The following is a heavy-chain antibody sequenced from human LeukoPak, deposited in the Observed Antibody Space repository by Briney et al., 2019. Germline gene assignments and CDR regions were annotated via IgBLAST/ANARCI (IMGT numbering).Heavy chain of an antibody. Sequence: SVKVSCKASGGTFSSYAISWVRQAPGQGLEWMGRIIPILGIANYAQKFQGRVTITADKSTSTAYMELSSLRSEDTAVYYCARGQIHYCDSSGYYGGHYFDYWGQGTLVTVSS. CDR1: GGTFSSYA. CDR3: ARGQIHYCDSSGYYGGHYFDY. CDR2: IIPILGIA. V-gene: IGHV1-69*04. J-gene: IGHJ4*02. D-gene: IGHD3-22*01.